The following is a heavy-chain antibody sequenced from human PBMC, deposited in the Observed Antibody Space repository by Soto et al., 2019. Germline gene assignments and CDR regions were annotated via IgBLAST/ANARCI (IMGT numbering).Heavy chain of an antibody. Sequence: GGSLRLSCAASGITFNSYAMGWVRQSSGKGLEWVSSIGITDKQYPDFVKGRLTISRDNSNNTLSLQMNRLRAEDTAVYFCSGDYLRNNSLHGNSYSYGMDVWGQGTTVTVSS. J-gene: IGHJ6*01. CDR3: SGDYLRNNSLHGNSYSYGMDV. CDR2: IGITDK. V-gene: IGHV3-23*01. D-gene: IGHD4-17*01. CDR1: GITFNSYA.